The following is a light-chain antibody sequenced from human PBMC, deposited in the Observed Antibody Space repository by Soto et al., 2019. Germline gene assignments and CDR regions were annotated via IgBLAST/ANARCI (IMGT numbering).Light chain of an antibody. CDR2: GAS. J-gene: IGKJ4*01. Sequence: EIVLTQSPGTLSLSPGEGATLSCRASQSVRSSFLAWYQQKPGQAPSLLIYGASTRATGIPARFSGSGSGTEFTLTINSLQSEDFAVYYCQQYSNWPLTFGGGTKVDIK. V-gene: IGKV3-15*01. CDR1: QSVRSSF. CDR3: QQYSNWPLT.